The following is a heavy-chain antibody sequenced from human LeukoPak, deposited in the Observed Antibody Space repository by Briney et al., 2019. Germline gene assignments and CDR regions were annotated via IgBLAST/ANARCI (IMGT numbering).Heavy chain of an antibody. Sequence: SETLSLTCSVSGGSISSSSDYWGWIRQPPGKGLEWIGRIYYSGSTYYNPSLKSRVTISVDTSKNQFSLKLTSVTAADTAVYYCARLGYCSGGACNKPFDYWGQGTLVTVSS. V-gene: IGHV4-39*01. CDR2: IYYSGST. CDR1: GGSISSSSDY. J-gene: IGHJ4*02. D-gene: IGHD2-15*01. CDR3: ARLGYCSGGACNKPFDY.